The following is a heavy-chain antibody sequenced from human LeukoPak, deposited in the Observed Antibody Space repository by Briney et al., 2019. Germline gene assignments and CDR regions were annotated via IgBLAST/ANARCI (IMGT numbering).Heavy chain of an antibody. Sequence: GASVKVSCKASGYTFTGYYMHWVRQAPGQGLEWMGWINPNSGGTNYAQKFQGRVTMTRDTSVSTAYMELSRLRSDDTAVYYCAREDKGRYFVWLPENWFDPWGQGTLVTVSS. D-gene: IGHD3-9*01. CDR1: GYTFTGYY. J-gene: IGHJ5*02. CDR3: AREDKGRYFVWLPENWFDP. CDR2: INPNSGGT. V-gene: IGHV1-2*02.